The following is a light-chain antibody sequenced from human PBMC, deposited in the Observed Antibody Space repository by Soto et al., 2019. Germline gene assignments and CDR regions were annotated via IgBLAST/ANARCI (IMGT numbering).Light chain of an antibody. CDR3: VSFRSSSSYV. V-gene: IGLV2-14*01. CDR2: DIT. J-gene: IGLJ1*01. CDR1: SSDVGAYIY. Sequence: QSALTQPASVSGSPGQSITISCTGTSSDVGAYIYVSWYQQHPGKAPKLMIYDITNRPSGVSNRFSGSKSGNTASLTISGLQAEDEADYYCVSFRSSSSYVFGTGTKVTVL.